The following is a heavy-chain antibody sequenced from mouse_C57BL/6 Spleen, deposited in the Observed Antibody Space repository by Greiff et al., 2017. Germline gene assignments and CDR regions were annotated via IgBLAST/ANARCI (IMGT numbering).Heavy chain of an antibody. CDR3: ARPSYYGYDWCAY. V-gene: IGHV5-17*01. CDR1: GFTFSDYG. CDR2: ISSGSSTI. Sequence: EVMLVESGGGLVKPGGSLKLSCAASGFTFSDYGMHWVRQAPEKGLEWVAYISSGSSTIYYADTVKGRFTISRDNAKNTLFLQMTSLRSEDTAMYYCARPSYYGYDWCAYWGQGTLVTVSA. J-gene: IGHJ3*01. D-gene: IGHD2-9*01.